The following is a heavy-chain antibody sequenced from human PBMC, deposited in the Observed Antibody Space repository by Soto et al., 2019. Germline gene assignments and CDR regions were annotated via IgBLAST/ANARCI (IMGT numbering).Heavy chain of an antibody. D-gene: IGHD2-2*02. CDR2: IVSSGANT. V-gene: IGHV3-23*01. CDR3: AKLRSTSCYTDSDY. J-gene: IGHJ4*02. Sequence: GGSLRLSCAASRFTFSSHAMSWVRQAPGKGLEWVSCIVSSGANTYYPNSVKGRFTISRDNSKNTLYLQMNSLRAEDTAVYYCAKLRSTSCYTDSDYWGQGTLVTVSS. CDR1: RFTFSSHA.